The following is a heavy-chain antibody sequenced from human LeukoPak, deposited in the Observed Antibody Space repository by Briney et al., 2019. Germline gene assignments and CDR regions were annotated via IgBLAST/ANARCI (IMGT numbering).Heavy chain of an antibody. CDR1: GYTFTNYF. CDR3: ARDPLPYYYDSSGYFPDY. V-gene: IGHV1-46*01. Sequence: GASVKVSCKASGYTFTNYFMHWVRQAPGQGLEWMGIINPITGTTTYAQKFQGRVTMTTDTSTSTAYMELRSLRSDDTAVYYCARDPLPYYYDSSGYFPDYWGQGTLVTVSS. CDR2: INPITGTT. D-gene: IGHD3-22*01. J-gene: IGHJ4*02.